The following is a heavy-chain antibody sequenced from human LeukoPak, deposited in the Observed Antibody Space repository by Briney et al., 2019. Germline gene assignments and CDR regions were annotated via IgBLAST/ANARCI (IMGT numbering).Heavy chain of an antibody. CDR2: SYSGGST. D-gene: IGHD3-22*01. J-gene: IGHJ3*02. Sequence: PGGSLRLSCAASGFTVSSNYMSWVRQAPGKGLEWVSVSYSGGSTYYADSVKGRFTISRDNSKNTLYLQMNSLRAEDTAVYYCARDRGYDSSGYYTEHAFDIWGQGTMVTVSS. CDR1: GFTVSSNY. V-gene: IGHV3-66*01. CDR3: ARDRGYDSSGYYTEHAFDI.